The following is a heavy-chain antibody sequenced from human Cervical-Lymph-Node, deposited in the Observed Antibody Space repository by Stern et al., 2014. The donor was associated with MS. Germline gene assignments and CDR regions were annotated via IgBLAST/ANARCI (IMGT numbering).Heavy chain of an antibody. V-gene: IGHV4-4*02. CDR3: ARDWNDVGFYQYGLDV. D-gene: IGHD1-1*01. J-gene: IGHJ6*02. CDR2: IYHRGNT. Sequence: VQLEESGPGLVKPSGTLSLTCAVSGDSISRSNWWSWVRQPPGKGLEWVGDIYHRGNTNYNPSLKSRVTISVDKSKNHFPLKLRSVTAADTAVYYCARDWNDVGFYQYGLDVWGQGTTVTVSS. CDR1: GDSISRSNW.